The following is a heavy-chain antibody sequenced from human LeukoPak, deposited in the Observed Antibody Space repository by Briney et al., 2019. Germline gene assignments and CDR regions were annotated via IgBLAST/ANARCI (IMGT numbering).Heavy chain of an antibody. CDR3: ARSVRGRYYFDY. Sequence: PGGSLRLSCAASGFTFSSYAMHWVRQAPGKGLEWVAVISYDGSNKYYADSVKGRFTISRDNSKNTLYLQMNSLRAEDTAVYYCARSVRGRYYFDYWGQGTLVTVSS. CDR1: GFTFSSYA. J-gene: IGHJ4*02. D-gene: IGHD5/OR15-5a*01. CDR2: ISYDGSNK. V-gene: IGHV3-30-3*01.